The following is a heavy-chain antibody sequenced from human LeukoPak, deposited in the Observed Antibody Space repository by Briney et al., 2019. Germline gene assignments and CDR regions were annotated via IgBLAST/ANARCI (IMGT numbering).Heavy chain of an antibody. CDR2: ISSSSSYI. CDR1: GFTFSSYS. Sequence: PGGSLRLSCAASGFTFSSYSMNWVRQAPGKGLEWVSSISSSSSYIYYADSVKGRFTISRDNAKNSLYLQMNSLRAEDTAVYYCARGSPRYGVGPRDYWGQGTLVTVSS. CDR3: ARGSPRYGVGPRDY. D-gene: IGHD4-17*01. V-gene: IGHV3-21*01. J-gene: IGHJ4*02.